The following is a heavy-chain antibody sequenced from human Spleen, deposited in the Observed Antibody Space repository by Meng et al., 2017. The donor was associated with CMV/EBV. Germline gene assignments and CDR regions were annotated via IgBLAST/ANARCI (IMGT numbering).Heavy chain of an antibody. V-gene: IGHV3-48*04. Sequence: GGSLRLSCVGSGLIFSSYSMNWVRQAPGKGLEWVSYISSSGGTKSYADSVKGRFTISRDDAKNSLYLQMNSLRAEDTAVYYCARNYCSGGSCYGVFDYWGQGTLVTVSS. D-gene: IGHD2-15*01. CDR2: ISSSGGTK. J-gene: IGHJ4*02. CDR1: GLIFSSYS. CDR3: ARNYCSGGSCYGVFDY.